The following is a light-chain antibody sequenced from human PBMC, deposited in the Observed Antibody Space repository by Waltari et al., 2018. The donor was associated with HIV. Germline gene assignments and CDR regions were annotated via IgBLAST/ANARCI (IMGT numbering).Light chain of an antibody. CDR3: QSADSSGNYQV. J-gene: IGLJ3*02. Sequence: SYELTQPPSVSVSPGQTARITCSGDALPNQYAYWYQQKPGQAPVLVIYKGSERPSGIPGRFSGSSSGTTVTLTISGVQAEDEADYYCQSADSSGNYQVFGGGTKLTVL. CDR2: KGS. CDR1: ALPNQY. V-gene: IGLV3-25*03.